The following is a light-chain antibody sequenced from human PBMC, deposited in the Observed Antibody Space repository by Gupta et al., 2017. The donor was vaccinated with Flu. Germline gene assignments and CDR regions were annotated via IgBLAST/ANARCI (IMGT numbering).Light chain of an antibody. CDR3: QKRSNWPPYT. CDR2: DAS. Sequence: EIGLTQSPATLSLSPGERATLSCRASQSVGTYLAWYQQKPGQTPRLLIYDASNRATGIPARFSGSGSGTDFTLTISSLEPEDFAVYYCQKRSNWPPYTFGQGTRLEI. V-gene: IGKV3-11*01. J-gene: IGKJ2*01. CDR1: QSVGTY.